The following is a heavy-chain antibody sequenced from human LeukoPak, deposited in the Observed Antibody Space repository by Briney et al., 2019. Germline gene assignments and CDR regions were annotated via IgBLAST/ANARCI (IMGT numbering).Heavy chain of an antibody. V-gene: IGHV3-9*01. CDR1: GFTFDDYA. Sequence: GRSLRLSCAASGFTFDDYAMPWVRQAPGKGLEWVSGISWNSGSIGYADSVKGRFTISRDNAKNSLYLQMNSLRAEDTALYYCAKGGTYYYDSSGHNWGQGTLVTVSS. J-gene: IGHJ4*02. CDR3: AKGGTYYYDSSGHN. CDR2: ISWNSGSI. D-gene: IGHD3-22*01.